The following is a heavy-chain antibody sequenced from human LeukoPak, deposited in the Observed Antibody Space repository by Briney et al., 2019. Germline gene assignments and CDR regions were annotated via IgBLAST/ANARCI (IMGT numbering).Heavy chain of an antibody. CDR2: ITWNSGST. J-gene: IGHJ4*02. D-gene: IGHD2-2*01. CDR1: GFSFDDYA. CDR3: AKDACSGTSCSFDY. V-gene: IGHV3-9*01. Sequence: GGSLRLSCAASGFSFDDYAMHWVRQAPGKGLEWVSGITWNSGSTGYADSVKGRFTIPRDNAKNSLFVQMNSLRAEDTALYYCAKDACSGTSCSFDYWGQGTLVTVSS.